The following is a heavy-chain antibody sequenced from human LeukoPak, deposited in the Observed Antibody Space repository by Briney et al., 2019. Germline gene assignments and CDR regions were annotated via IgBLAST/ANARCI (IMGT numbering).Heavy chain of an antibody. J-gene: IGHJ5*02. V-gene: IGHV3-7*01. CDR3: ARDLMGGSGSPGGT. CDR2: IKQDGSEK. CDR1: GFTFSSYW. Sequence: GGSLRLSCAASGFTFSSYWMSWVRQAPGKGLEWVANIKQDGSEKYYVDSVKGRFTISRDNAKNSLYLQMNSLRAEDTAVYYCARDLMGGSGSPGGTWGQGTLVTVSS. D-gene: IGHD3-10*01.